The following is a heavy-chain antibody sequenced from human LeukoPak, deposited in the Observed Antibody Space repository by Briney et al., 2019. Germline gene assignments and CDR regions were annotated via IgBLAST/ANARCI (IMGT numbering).Heavy chain of an antibody. Sequence: SETLSLTCTVSGDSISSGSYYWSWIRQPAGKGLEWIGRIHTSGSTNYNPYLKSRVTISVDTSKNQFSLKLNSVTAADTAVYYCARVVQERITIFGDYYYYMDVWGKGTTVTVSS. J-gene: IGHJ6*03. D-gene: IGHD3-3*01. V-gene: IGHV4-61*02. CDR3: ARVVQERITIFGDYYYYMDV. CDR1: GDSISSGSYY. CDR2: IHTSGST.